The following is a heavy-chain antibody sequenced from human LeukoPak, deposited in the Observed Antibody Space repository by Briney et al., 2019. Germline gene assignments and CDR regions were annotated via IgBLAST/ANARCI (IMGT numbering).Heavy chain of an antibody. Sequence: GESLKISCRGSGYSFTAYWIAWVRQMPGKGLEWMATIYPGDSATTYSPSFQGQVTISADKSITTAYLQWSGLKASDTAMYYCARPAAGLGGFDYWGQGTLVTVSS. CDR3: ARPAAGLGGFDY. CDR1: GYSFTAYW. D-gene: IGHD3-16*01. V-gene: IGHV5-51*01. J-gene: IGHJ4*02. CDR2: IYPGDSAT.